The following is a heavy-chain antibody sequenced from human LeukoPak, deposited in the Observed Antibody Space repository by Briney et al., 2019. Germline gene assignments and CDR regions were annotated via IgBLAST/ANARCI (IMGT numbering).Heavy chain of an antibody. J-gene: IGHJ3*02. V-gene: IGHV4-4*09. CDR2: IYTTGRT. D-gene: IGHD7-27*01. CDR3: AKILGSGVWYGFDI. CDR1: GGSVNSYY. Sequence: PSETLSLTCSVSGGSVNSYYWSWIRQPPGKGLEWIGYIYTTGRTTYNPSLKSRVTISVDTSKNQFSLKLSSVTAADTAVYYCAKILGSGVWYGFDIWGQGTMVTVSS.